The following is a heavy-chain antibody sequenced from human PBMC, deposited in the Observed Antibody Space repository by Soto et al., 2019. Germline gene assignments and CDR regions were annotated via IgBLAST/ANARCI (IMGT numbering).Heavy chain of an antibody. CDR3: ARRPVENGMDV. J-gene: IGHJ6*02. V-gene: IGHV4-39*01. CDR1: GGSISSSSYY. Sequence: SETLSLTCTVSGGSISSSSYYWGWIRQPPGKGLEWIGSIYYSGSTYYNPSLKSRVTISVDTSKNQFSLKLSSVTAADTAVYYWARRPVENGMDVWGQGTTVTVSS. CDR2: IYYSGST.